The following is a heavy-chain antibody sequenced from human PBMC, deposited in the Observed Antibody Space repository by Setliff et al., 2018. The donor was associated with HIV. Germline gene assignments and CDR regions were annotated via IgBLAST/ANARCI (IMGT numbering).Heavy chain of an antibody. V-gene: IGHV4-61*02. CDR3: ARGAEYPNWYFDL. CDR1: GASVSSDSYS. Sequence: PSETLSLTCTVSGASVSSDSYSWTWIRQPAGEKLEWIGRIYSGVTTEYSPSLKSRVTISLDTSKNQFSLNLNSLTAADTAIYYCARGAEYPNWYFDLWGRGTLVTVSS. J-gene: IGHJ2*01. CDR2: IYSGVTT.